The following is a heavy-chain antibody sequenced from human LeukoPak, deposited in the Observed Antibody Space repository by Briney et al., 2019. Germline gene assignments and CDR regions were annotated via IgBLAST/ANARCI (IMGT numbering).Heavy chain of an antibody. Sequence: GGSLRLSCAASGFTFSTYSMSWVRQAPGKGMEWVSYISSGSSTIYYADSVKGRFTISRDNAKNSLYLQMNSLRAEDTAVYYCARDRAYVYYYDRGWFDPWGQGTLVTVSS. V-gene: IGHV3-48*04. CDR1: GFTFSTYS. D-gene: IGHD3-22*01. J-gene: IGHJ5*02. CDR2: ISSGSSTI. CDR3: ARDRAYVYYYDRGWFDP.